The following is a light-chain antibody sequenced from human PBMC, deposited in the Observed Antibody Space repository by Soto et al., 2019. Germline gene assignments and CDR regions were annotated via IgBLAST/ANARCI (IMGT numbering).Light chain of an antibody. CDR3: QSYDSSRSPLYV. J-gene: IGLJ1*01. V-gene: IGLV1-40*01. CDR2: ANN. Sequence: QSFLTQPPSVSGAPGQRVSISCTGSNSHIGAGYDVHWYQHLPGTAPKLLIYANNNRPSGVPVRFSGSKSGTSASLAITGLQAEDEADDYCQSYDSSRSPLYVFGTGTKVTVL. CDR1: NSHIGAGYD.